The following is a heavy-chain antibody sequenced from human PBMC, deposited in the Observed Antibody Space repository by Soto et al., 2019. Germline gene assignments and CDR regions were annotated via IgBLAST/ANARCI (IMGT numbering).Heavy chain of an antibody. Sequence: PSETLSLTCTVSGGSISSSSYYWGWIRQPPGKGLEWIGSIYYSGSTNYNPSLKSRVTISVDTSKNQFSLKLSSVTAADTAVYYCARRDYYDSSGYPFDYWGQGTLVTVSS. CDR3: ARRDYYDSSGYPFDY. J-gene: IGHJ4*02. D-gene: IGHD3-22*01. CDR1: GGSISSSSYY. V-gene: IGHV4-39*07. CDR2: IYYSGST.